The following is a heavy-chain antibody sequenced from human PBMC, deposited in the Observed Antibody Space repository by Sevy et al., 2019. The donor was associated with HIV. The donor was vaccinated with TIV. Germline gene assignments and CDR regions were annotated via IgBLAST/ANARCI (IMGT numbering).Heavy chain of an antibody. Sequence: GGSLRLSCAASGFTFSSYSMNWVRQAPGKGLEWVSSISRSSSYIYHADSVKGRFTISRDNAKNSLHLQRNSLRAEDTAVYYCARWDADRRWYFDYWGQGILVTVSS. J-gene: IGHJ4*02. CDR3: ARWDADRRWYFDY. V-gene: IGHV3-21*01. CDR1: GFTFSSYS. CDR2: ISRSSSYI. D-gene: IGHD1-26*01.